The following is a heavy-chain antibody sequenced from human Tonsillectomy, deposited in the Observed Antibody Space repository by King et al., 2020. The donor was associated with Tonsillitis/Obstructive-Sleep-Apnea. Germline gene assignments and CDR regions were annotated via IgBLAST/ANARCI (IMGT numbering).Heavy chain of an antibody. CDR1: GYTFTSYG. CDR3: ARIGVAGHYYYYGMDV. Sequence: QLVQSGAEVKKPGASVKVSCKASGYTFTSYGISWVRQAPGQGLEWMGWISGYNGXTNYAQKLQGRVTMTTDTPTSTAYMVLRSXXSDDTAVYYCARIGVAGHYYYYGMDVWGQGTTVTVSS. J-gene: IGHJ6*02. CDR2: ISGYNGXT. D-gene: IGHD6-19*01. V-gene: IGHV1-18*01.